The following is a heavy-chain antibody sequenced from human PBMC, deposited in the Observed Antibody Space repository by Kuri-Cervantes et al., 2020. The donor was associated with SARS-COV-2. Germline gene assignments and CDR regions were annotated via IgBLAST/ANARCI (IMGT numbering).Heavy chain of an antibody. CDR3: ARQVELSLDEYGMDI. J-gene: IGHJ6*02. Sequence: SETLSLTCSVSGASISSNTYYWGWIRQPPGKGLKWIGSVSYTGNTYLYPYLKSRVTISVHTSKTQFSLNLSSVTVADTAVYYCARQVELSLDEYGMDIWGQGTTVTVSS. D-gene: IGHD1-7*01. V-gene: IGHV4-39*01. CDR1: GASISSNTYY. CDR2: VSYTGNT.